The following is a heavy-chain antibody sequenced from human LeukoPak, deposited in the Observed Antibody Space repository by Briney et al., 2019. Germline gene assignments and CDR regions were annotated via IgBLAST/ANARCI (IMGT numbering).Heavy chain of an antibody. CDR1: GGSISSYY. V-gene: IGHV4-59*08. Sequence: PSETLSLTCTVSGGSISSYYWSWIRRPPGKGLEWIGYIDYSGSTNYNPSLKSRVTISVDTSKSQFSLNLSSVTAADTAVYYCARVGPSYYFDYWGQGTLVTVSS. CDR3: ARVGPSYYFDY. J-gene: IGHJ4*02. CDR2: IDYSGST.